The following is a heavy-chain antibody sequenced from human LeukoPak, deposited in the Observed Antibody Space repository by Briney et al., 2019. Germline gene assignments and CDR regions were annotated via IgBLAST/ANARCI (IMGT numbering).Heavy chain of an antibody. CDR3: AKDPNVICSSTSCYTDY. CDR2: IYSGGST. Sequence: GGSLRLSCAASGFTVSSNYMSWVRQAPGKGLEWVSVIYSGGSTYYADSVKGRFTISRDNSKNTLYLQMNSLRAEDTAVYYCAKDPNVICSSTSCYTDYWGQGTLVTVSS. J-gene: IGHJ4*02. CDR1: GFTVSSNY. V-gene: IGHV3-66*01. D-gene: IGHD2-2*02.